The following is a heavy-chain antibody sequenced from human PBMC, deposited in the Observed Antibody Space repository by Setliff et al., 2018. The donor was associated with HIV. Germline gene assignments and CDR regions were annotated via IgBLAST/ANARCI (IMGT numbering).Heavy chain of an antibody. CDR1: GYTLSELS. V-gene: IGHV1-24*01. Sequence: ASVKVSCKVYGYTLSELSIHWVRQAPGKGLEWMGYFDPQDGETVYEQKFQGRVTLTEDTSTGTAYMELSGLRSEDTAGYYCSRGRGWPIYYFDFWSQGTLVTVSS. CDR2: FDPQDGET. D-gene: IGHD6-19*01. CDR3: SRGRGWPIYYFDF. J-gene: IGHJ4*02.